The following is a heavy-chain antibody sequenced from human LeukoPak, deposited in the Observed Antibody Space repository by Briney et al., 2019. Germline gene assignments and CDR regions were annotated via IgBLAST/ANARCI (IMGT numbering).Heavy chain of an antibody. V-gene: IGHV4-61*02. D-gene: IGHD2-2*01. CDR3: ARDHRYCSSTSCFGRGYNWFDP. CDR1: GGSISSGSYY. Sequence: SETLSLTCTVSGGSISSGSYYWSWIRQPAGKGLEWIGRIYTSGSTNYNPSLKSRVTISVATPKNQFSLKLSSVTAAETAVYYCARDHRYCSSTSCFGRGYNWFDPWGQGTLVTVSS. J-gene: IGHJ5*02. CDR2: IYTSGST.